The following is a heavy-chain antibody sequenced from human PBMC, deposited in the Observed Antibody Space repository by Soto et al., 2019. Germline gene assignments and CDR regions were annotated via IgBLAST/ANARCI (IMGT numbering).Heavy chain of an antibody. V-gene: IGHV4-31*03. Sequence: QVQLQEAGPGLVKPSQTLSLTCTVSGGSISSGGYYWSWIRQHPGKGLEWIGYIDYSGSTYYNPSLQSRVTTAVDTYKNQCSLKLSSVTAANTAVYYCARNLMGNGAFDIWGQGTMVTVAS. CDR3: ARNLMGNGAFDI. CDR2: IDYSGST. D-gene: IGHD1-26*01. J-gene: IGHJ3*02. CDR1: GGSISSGGYY.